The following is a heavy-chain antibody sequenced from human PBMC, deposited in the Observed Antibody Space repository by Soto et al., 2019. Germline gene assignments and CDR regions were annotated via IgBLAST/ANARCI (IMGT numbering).Heavy chain of an antibody. CDR3: AKALYGSGIYLFDY. J-gene: IGHJ4*02. CDR1: GFTFSSYA. Sequence: GGSLRLSCAASGFTFSSYAMNWVRRRQAPGKGLEWVSFISGSGDSTYYADSVQGRFTISRDNSKNSLYLQMNSLRAEDTAVYYCAKALYGSGIYLFDYWGQGTLVTVSS. V-gene: IGHV3-23*01. CDR2: ISGSGDST. D-gene: IGHD3-10*01.